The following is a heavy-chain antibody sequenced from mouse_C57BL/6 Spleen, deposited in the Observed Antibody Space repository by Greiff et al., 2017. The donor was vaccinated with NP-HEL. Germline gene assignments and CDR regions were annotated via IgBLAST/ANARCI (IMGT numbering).Heavy chain of an antibody. CDR3: ARNWGGYYDAMDY. CDR2: IWSGGST. V-gene: IGHV2-2*01. Sequence: VKLVESGPGLVQPSQSLSITCTVSGFSLTSYGVHWVRQSPGKGLEWLGVIWSGGSTDYNAAFISRLSISKDNSKSQVFFKMNSLQADDTAIYYCARNWGGYYDAMDYWGQGTSVTVSS. D-gene: IGHD2-2*01. J-gene: IGHJ4*01. CDR1: GFSLTSYG.